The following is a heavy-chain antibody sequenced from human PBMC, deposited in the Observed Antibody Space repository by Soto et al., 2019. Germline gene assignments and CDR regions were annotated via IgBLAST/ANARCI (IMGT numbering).Heavy chain of an antibody. CDR2: ISGSGGST. J-gene: IGHJ5*02. V-gene: IGHV3-23*01. CDR1: GFTFSSYA. Sequence: GSLRLSCAASGFTFSSYAMSWVRQAPGKGLEWVSAISGSGGSTYYADSVKGRFTISRDNSKNTLYLQMNSLRAEDAAVYYCASNEDIVVVPAVTRFDPWGQGTLVTVSS. D-gene: IGHD2-2*01. CDR3: ASNEDIVVVPAVTRFDP.